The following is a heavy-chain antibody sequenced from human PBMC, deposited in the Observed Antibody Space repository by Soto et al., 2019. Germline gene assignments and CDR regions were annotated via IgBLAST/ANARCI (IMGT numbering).Heavy chain of an antibody. V-gene: IGHV3-11*01. Sequence: GGSLRLSCAASGFTFSDYYMSWIRQAPGKGLEWVSYISSIGSTIYYADSVKGRFTISRDNAKNSLYLQMNSLRAEDTAVYYCARGYCSGGSCARLDYWGQGTLVTVSS. J-gene: IGHJ4*02. CDR3: ARGYCSGGSCARLDY. CDR2: ISSIGSTI. D-gene: IGHD2-15*01. CDR1: GFTFSDYY.